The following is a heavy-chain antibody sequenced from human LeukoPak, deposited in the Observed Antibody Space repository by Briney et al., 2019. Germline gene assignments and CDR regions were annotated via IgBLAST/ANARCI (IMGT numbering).Heavy chain of an antibody. Sequence: GGSLRLSCAASEFTFSIYSMNWVRQAPGKGLEWVAKINRDGSEKYYVDSVKGRFTISRDNAKNSLYLQMNSLRAEDTAVYYCARNPRGDWFDPWGQGTLVTVSS. CDR3: ARNPRGDWFDP. D-gene: IGHD3-16*01. CDR1: EFTFSIYS. CDR2: INRDGSEK. J-gene: IGHJ5*02. V-gene: IGHV3-7*03.